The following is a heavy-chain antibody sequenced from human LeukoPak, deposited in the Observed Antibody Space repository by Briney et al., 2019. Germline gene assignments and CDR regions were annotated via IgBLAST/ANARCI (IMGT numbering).Heavy chain of an antibody. D-gene: IGHD5-18*01. V-gene: IGHV4-59*08. J-gene: IGHJ4*02. CDR3: ARHSTAGHSYGLFDY. Sequence: PSETLSLTRTVSGGSISSYYRSWIRQPPGKGLEWIGYIYYSGTTNYNPSLKSRVTILVDTSKNQFSLKLSSVTAADTAVYYCARHSTAGHSYGLFDYWGQGTLVTVSS. CDR2: IYYSGTT. CDR1: GGSISSYY.